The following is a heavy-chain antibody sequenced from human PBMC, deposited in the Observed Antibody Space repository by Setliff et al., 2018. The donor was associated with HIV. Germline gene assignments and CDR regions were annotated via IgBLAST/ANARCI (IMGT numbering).Heavy chain of an antibody. D-gene: IGHD3-22*01. CDR1: GYTFTGYY. CDR3: ARGLLGLLPPENY. V-gene: IGHV1-2*06. J-gene: IGHJ4*02. Sequence: ASVKVSCKASGYTFTGYYMHWVRQAPGQGLEWMGRISPNSGGTNYAQKFQGRVTMTRDTSISTAYMELSRLRSDDTAVYYCARGLLGLLPPENYWGQGTLVTVSS. CDR2: ISPNSGGT.